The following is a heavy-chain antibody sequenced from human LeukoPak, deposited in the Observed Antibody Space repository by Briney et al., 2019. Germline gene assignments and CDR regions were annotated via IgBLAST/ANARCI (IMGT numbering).Heavy chain of an antibody. CDR3: ARDFRARTWYYFDY. D-gene: IGHD2-8*02. V-gene: IGHV4-4*07. Sequence: SETLSLTRTVSGGSISSYYWSWIRQPAGKGLEWIGRIYTSGSTNYNPSLKSRVTMSVDTSKNQFSLKLSSVTAADTAVYYCARDFRARTWYYFDYWGQGTLVTVSS. CDR2: IYTSGST. J-gene: IGHJ4*02. CDR1: GGSISSYY.